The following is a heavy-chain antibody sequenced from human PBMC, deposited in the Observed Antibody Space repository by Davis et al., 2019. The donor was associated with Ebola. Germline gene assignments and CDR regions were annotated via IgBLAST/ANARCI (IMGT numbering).Heavy chain of an antibody. V-gene: IGHV4-39*01. J-gene: IGHJ3*02. Sequence: SETLSLTCTVSGGSISSSSYYWGWIRQPPGKGLEWIGSIYYSGGTYYNPSLKSRVTMSVDTSKNQFSLKLSSVTAADTAVYYCARLRRDAFDIWGQGTMVTVSS. CDR3: ARLRRDAFDI. CDR2: IYYSGGT. CDR1: GGSISSSSYY.